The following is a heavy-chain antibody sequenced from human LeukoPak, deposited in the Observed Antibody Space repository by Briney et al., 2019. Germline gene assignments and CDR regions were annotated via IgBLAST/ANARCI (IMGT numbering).Heavy chain of an antibody. Sequence: GESLKISCKGSGYTFSNYWIGWVRQMPGKGLEWMGIIYPADSDTTYSPSFRGQVTISADKSINTAYLQWSSLKASDTAMYYCARRPLTVVTLSRDALHIWGQGTMVTVFS. CDR3: ARRPLTVVTLSRDALHI. CDR1: GYTFSNYW. D-gene: IGHD4-23*01. V-gene: IGHV5-51*01. J-gene: IGHJ3*02. CDR2: IYPADSDT.